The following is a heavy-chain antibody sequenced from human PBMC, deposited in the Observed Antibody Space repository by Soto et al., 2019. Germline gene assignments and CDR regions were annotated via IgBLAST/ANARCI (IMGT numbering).Heavy chain of an antibody. V-gene: IGHV3-33*01. CDR3: PRDQCGGDCYSVFDP. Sequence: QVQLVESGGGVVQPGRSLRLSCAASGFTFSSYGMHWVRQAPGQGLEWVAVIWYDGSNKYYADSVKGRFTISRDNSKNTLYLQMNSLRAEDTAVYYCPRDQCGGDCYSVFDPWGQGTLVTVSS. J-gene: IGHJ5*02. CDR1: GFTFSSYG. D-gene: IGHD2-21*02. CDR2: IWYDGSNK.